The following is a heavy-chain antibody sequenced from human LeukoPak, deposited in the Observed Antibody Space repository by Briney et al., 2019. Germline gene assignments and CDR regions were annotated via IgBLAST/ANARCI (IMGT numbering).Heavy chain of an antibody. D-gene: IGHD2-2*02. CDR2: INHSGST. V-gene: IGHV4-34*01. CDR3: AREIPDIVVVPAAIWWFDP. CDR1: GGSFSGYY. J-gene: IGHJ5*02. Sequence: PSETLSLTCAVYGGSFSGYYWSWIRQPPGKGLEWIGEINHSGSTNYNPSLKSRVTISVDTSKNQFSLKLSSVTAADTAVYYCAREIPDIVVVPAAIWWFDPWGQGTLVTVSS.